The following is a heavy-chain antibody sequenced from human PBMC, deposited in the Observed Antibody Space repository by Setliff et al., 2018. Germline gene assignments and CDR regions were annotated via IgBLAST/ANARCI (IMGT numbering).Heavy chain of an antibody. D-gene: IGHD2-21*01. CDR2: IKEDGSQR. CDR1: GFAISSCW. CDR3: SSYLVS. V-gene: IGHV3-7*01. J-gene: IGHJ4*02. Sequence: GESLKISCVASGFAISSCWMSWVRQAPGKGLEWVANIKEDGSQRNYVDAVRGRFTVSRDNARNLLYLQMNSLRVDDTAVYYCSSYLVSWGQGALVTVSS.